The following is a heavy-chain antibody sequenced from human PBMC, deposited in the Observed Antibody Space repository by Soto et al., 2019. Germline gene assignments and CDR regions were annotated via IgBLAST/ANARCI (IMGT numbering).Heavy chain of an antibody. V-gene: IGHV1-2*02. CDR1: GYIFAGYY. CDR3: ARFGYYDYVWVSYGLAH. J-gene: IGHJ4*01. CDR2: INPNGVAT. D-gene: IGHD3-16*02. Sequence: VQLVQSGAEVKMPGASVKVSCKASGYIFAGYYMAWVRQAPGQGLEWMGWINPNGVATDYTPQLHDRCTMTMNMSNTTAYMDLTSLTSYATAVYYCARFGYYDYVWVSYGLAHCGHGTLIPSSS.